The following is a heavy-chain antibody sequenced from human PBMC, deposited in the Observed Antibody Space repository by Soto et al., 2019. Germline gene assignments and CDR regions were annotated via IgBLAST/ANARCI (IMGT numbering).Heavy chain of an antibody. CDR1: GFTFSSYS. CDR2: ISSSSSYI. D-gene: IGHD3-9*01. J-gene: IGHJ4*02. Sequence: GGSLRLSCAASGFTFSSYSMNWVRQAPGKGLEWVSSISSSSSYIYYADSVKGRFTISRDNAKNSLYLQMNSLRAEDTAVYYCARDEGYFDWLLDDYWGQGALVTVSS. CDR3: ARDEGYFDWLLDDY. V-gene: IGHV3-21*01.